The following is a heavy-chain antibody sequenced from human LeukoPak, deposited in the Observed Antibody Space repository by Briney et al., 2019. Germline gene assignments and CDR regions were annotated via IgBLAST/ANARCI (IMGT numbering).Heavy chain of an antibody. Sequence: ASVKVSCKASGYTFTSYGISWVRQAPGQGLEWMGWISAYNGNTNYAQKLQGRVTMTTDTSTSTAYMELRSLRSDDTAVYYCARDPLYYYDSSGYRMRPYYFDYWGQGTLVTVSS. CDR2: ISAYNGNT. V-gene: IGHV1-18*01. CDR3: ARDPLYYYDSSGYRMRPYYFDY. J-gene: IGHJ4*02. D-gene: IGHD3-22*01. CDR1: GYTFTSYG.